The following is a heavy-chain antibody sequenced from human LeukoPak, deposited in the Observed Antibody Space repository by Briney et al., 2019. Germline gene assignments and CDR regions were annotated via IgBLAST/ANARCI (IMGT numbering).Heavy chain of an antibody. J-gene: IGHJ4*02. V-gene: IGHV3-53*01. CDR3: AREDGFGDFDY. CDR2: IYTTART. Sequence: GGSLRLSCAASGFSVSSFYISWVRQSPGKGLEWLAIIYTTARTYYADSVKGRFTISRDNSQNTLYLQMNSLRAEDTAVYYCAREDGFGDFDYWGQGTLVTVSS. CDR1: GFSVSSFY. D-gene: IGHD3-10*01.